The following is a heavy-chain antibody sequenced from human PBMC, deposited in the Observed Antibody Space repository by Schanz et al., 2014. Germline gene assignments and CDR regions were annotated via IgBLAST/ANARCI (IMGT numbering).Heavy chain of an antibody. CDR2: IISILGIP. Sequence: QVQLVQSGAEVKKPGSSVKVSCKASGGTFSSYTISWVRQAPGQGLEWMGRIISILGIPNYAQKVQGRVTFTRDKSTSTPYMELSSLRAEDTAVYYCARDGGKVVRGVVEGVNHSYYGMDVWGRGITVNVAS. CDR3: ARDGGKVVRGVVEGVNHSYYGMDV. CDR1: GGTFSSYT. D-gene: IGHD3-10*01. J-gene: IGHJ6*02. V-gene: IGHV1-69*08.